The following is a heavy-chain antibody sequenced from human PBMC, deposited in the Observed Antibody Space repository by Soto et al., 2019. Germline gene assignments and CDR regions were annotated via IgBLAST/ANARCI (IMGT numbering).Heavy chain of an antibody. V-gene: IGHV4-4*02. D-gene: IGHD3-22*01. J-gene: IGHJ4*02. CDR2: IYHSGST. Sequence: SETLSLTCAVSGGSISSSNWWSWVRQPPGKGLEWIGEIYHSGSTNYNPSLKSRVTISVDKSKNLFSLKLSSVTAADTAVYYCARVMGYYDSSGYDYWGQGTLVTVSS. CDR3: ARVMGYYDSSGYDY. CDR1: GGSISSSNW.